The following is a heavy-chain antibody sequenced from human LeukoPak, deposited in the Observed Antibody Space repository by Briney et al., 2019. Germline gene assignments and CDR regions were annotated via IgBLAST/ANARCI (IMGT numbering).Heavy chain of an antibody. Sequence: GGSLRLSRAASGFTFSSYAMSWVRQAPGKGLEWVSAISGSGGSTYYADSVKGRFTISRDNAKNSLYLQMNSLRAEDTALYYCAKDMSCSGGSCYSRASYYGMDVWGQGTTVTVSS. V-gene: IGHV3-23*01. CDR3: AKDMSCSGGSCYSRASYYGMDV. CDR1: GFTFSSYA. J-gene: IGHJ6*02. CDR2: ISGSGGST. D-gene: IGHD2-15*01.